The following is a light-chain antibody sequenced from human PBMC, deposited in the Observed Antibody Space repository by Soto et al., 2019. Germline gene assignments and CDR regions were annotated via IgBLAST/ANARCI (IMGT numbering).Light chain of an antibody. CDR2: EGS. V-gene: IGLV2-23*03. CDR3: CSYAGSSTFHVI. CDR1: SSDVGTYNL. Sequence: QSALTQPASMSGSPGQSITISCTGTSSDVGTYNLVSWYQQHPGKAPKLMIYEGSKRPSGVSNRFSGSKSGNTASLTISGLQAEDEADYYCCSYAGSSTFHVILGGGTKVTVL. J-gene: IGLJ2*01.